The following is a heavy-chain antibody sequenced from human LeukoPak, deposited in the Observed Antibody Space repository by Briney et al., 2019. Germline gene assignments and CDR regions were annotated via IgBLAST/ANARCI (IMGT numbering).Heavy chain of an antibody. J-gene: IGHJ4*02. CDR1: GFNFGDYD. Sequence: GGSLRLSCTASGFNFGDYDMSWVRQAPGKGLEWVGFIRSKAYGGTTGHAASVKGRFTISRGDSKSIAYLQMNSLKTEDTAVYYCTRDTAHGGFDYWGQGTLVTVSS. V-gene: IGHV3-49*04. CDR2: IRSKAYGGTT. CDR3: TRDTAHGGFDY. D-gene: IGHD3-16*01.